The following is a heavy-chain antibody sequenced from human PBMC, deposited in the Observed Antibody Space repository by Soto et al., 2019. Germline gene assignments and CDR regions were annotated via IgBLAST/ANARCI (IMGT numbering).Heavy chain of an antibody. CDR3: ARSCTSRWLQSTNYYGMDV. J-gene: IGHJ6*02. D-gene: IGHD5-12*01. CDR2: IIPMFPTV. V-gene: IGHV1-69*01. Sequence: QVQLVQSGAEVKKPGSSVKVSCQASGGTFSSYAFTWVRQAPGQGLEWMGGIIPMFPTVNYAQKFQGRVTITADDSTSTAYMDLSSLRSEDTAVYYCARSCTSRWLQSTNYYGMDVWGQGTTVTVSS. CDR1: GGTFSSYA.